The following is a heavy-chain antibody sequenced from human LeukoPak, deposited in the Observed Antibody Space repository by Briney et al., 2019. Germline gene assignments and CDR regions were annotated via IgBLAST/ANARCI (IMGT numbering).Heavy chain of an antibody. CDR1: GGSFSGYY. J-gene: IGHJ5*02. Sequence: SETLSLTCAVYGGSFSGYYWSWLRQPPGKGLEWIGEINHSGSTNYNPSLKSRVTISVDTSKNQFSLKLSSVTAADTAVYYCARHRRRRLTYNRFDPWGQGTLVTVSS. CDR3: ARHRRRRLTYNRFDP. CDR2: INHSGST. V-gene: IGHV4-34*01.